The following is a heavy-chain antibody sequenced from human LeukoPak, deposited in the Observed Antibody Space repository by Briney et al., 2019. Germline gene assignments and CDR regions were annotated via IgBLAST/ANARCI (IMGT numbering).Heavy chain of an antibody. CDR2: IYYSGST. Sequence: SETLSLSCTVSGGSISRYYWSWIRQPPGKGLEWIGYIYYSGSTNYNPSLKSRVTISVDTSKNQFSLKLSSVTAADTAVYYCASYGPGPDYWGQGTLVTVSS. CDR1: GGSISRYY. D-gene: IGHD3-16*01. J-gene: IGHJ4*02. V-gene: IGHV4-59*01. CDR3: ASYGPGPDY.